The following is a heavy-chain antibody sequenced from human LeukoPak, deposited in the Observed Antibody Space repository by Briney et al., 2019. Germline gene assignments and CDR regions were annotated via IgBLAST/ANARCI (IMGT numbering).Heavy chain of an antibody. V-gene: IGHV1-18*01. CDR1: GYTFTSYG. CDR2: ISAYNGNT. Sequence: ASVKVSCKASGYTFTSYGISWVRQAPGQGLEWMGWISAYNGNTNYAQKLRGRVTMTTDTSTSTAYMELRSLRSDDTAVYYCAREDYYDSSGYYAFDIWGQGTMVTVSS. J-gene: IGHJ3*02. CDR3: AREDYYDSSGYYAFDI. D-gene: IGHD3-22*01.